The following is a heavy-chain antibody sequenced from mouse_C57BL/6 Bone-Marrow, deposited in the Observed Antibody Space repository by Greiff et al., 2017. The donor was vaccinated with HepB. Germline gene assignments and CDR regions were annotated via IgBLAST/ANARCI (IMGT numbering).Heavy chain of an antibody. V-gene: IGHV5-6*01. CDR3: ARILWYCDV. J-gene: IGHJ1*03. Sequence: EVQVVESGGDLVKPGGSLKLSCAASGFTFSSYGMSWVRQTPDKRLEWVATISSGGSYTYYPDSVKGRFTISRDNATNTLYLQMSSLKSEDTAMYYCARILWYCDVWGTGTTVTVSS. CDR2: ISSGGSYT. CDR1: GFTFSSYG.